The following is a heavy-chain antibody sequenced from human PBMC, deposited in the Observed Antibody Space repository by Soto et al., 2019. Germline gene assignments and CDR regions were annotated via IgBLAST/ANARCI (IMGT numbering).Heavy chain of an antibody. Sequence: SETLSLTCAVYGGSFSGYYWSWIRQPPGKGLEWIGEINHSGSTNYNPSLKSRVTISVDTSKNQFSLKLSSVTAADTAVYYCARAASFYYDNTGYYHFEYWGQGSLVTVS. V-gene: IGHV4-34*01. D-gene: IGHD3-22*01. CDR1: GGSFSGYY. CDR2: INHSGST. J-gene: IGHJ4*02. CDR3: ARAASFYYDNTGYYHFEY.